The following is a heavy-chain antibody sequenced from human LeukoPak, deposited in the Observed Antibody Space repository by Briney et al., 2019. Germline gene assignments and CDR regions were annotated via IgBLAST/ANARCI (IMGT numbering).Heavy chain of an antibody. V-gene: IGHV1-24*01. Sequence: ASVKVSCKVSGYTLTELSMHWVRQAPGKGLEWMGGFDPEDGETIYAQKFQGRVTMTEDTSTDTAYMELSSLRSEDTAVYYCATVGENYDFWSGYSTRTWYFDLWGRGTLVTVSS. D-gene: IGHD3-3*01. CDR3: ATVGENYDFWSGYSTRTWYFDL. J-gene: IGHJ2*01. CDR2: FDPEDGET. CDR1: GYTLTELS.